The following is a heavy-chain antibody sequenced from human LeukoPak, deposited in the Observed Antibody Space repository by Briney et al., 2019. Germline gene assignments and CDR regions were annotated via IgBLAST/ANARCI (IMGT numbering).Heavy chain of an antibody. V-gene: IGHV3-23*01. J-gene: IGHJ4*02. Sequence: PGGSLRLSCAASGFTFSSYAMSWVRQAPGKGLEWVSAISGSGGSTYYADSVKGRSTISRDNSKNTLYPQMNSLRAEDTAVYYCAKAPKYCSSTSCHLDYWGQGTLVTVSS. CDR3: AKAPKYCSSTSCHLDY. D-gene: IGHD2-2*01. CDR1: GFTFSSYA. CDR2: ISGSGGST.